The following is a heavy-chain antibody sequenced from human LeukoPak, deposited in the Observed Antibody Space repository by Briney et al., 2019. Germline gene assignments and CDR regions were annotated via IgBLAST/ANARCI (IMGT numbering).Heavy chain of an antibody. J-gene: IGHJ6*03. CDR3: AKIVCSSGWYTYYYYYYMDV. V-gene: IGHV3-30*18. Sequence: GGSLRLSCAASGFTFSSYGMHWVRQAPGKGLEWVAVISYDGSNKYYADSVKGRFTISRDNSKNTLYLQMNSLRVEDTAVYYCAKIVCSSGWYTYYYYYYMDVWGKGTTVTVSS. CDR2: ISYDGSNK. CDR1: GFTFSSYG. D-gene: IGHD6-19*01.